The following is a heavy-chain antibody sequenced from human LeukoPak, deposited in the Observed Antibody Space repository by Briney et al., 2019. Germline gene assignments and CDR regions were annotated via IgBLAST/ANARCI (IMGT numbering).Heavy chain of an antibody. V-gene: IGHV4-59*01. CDR3: ARVTGYMTEDYFDY. D-gene: IGHD6-13*01. CDR2: IYYSGST. Sequence: SETLSLTCTVSGGSINSYYWSWIRQPPGKGLEWIGYIYYSGSTNYNPSLKSQVTISVDTSKNQFSLRLSSVTAADTAVYYCARVTGYMTEDYFDYWGQGTLITVSS. CDR1: GGSINSYY. J-gene: IGHJ4*02.